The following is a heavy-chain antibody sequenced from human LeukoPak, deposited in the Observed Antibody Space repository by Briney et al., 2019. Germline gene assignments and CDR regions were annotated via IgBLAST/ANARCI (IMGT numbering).Heavy chain of an antibody. CDR2: ISSSSSYI. J-gene: IGHJ4*02. CDR1: GFTFSSYS. V-gene: IGHV3-21*04. Sequence: GSLRLSCAASGFTFSSYSMNWVRQAPGKVLEWVSSISSSSSYIYYADSVKGRFTISRDNAKNSLYLQMNSLRAEDTALYYCARDKVTGVDYWGQGTLVTVSS. D-gene: IGHD2-21*02. CDR3: ARDKVTGVDY.